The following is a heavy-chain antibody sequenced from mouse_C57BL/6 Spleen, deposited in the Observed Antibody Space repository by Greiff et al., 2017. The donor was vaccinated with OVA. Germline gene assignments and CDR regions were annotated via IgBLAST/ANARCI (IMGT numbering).Heavy chain of an antibody. V-gene: IGHV5-9-1*02. J-gene: IGHJ3*01. CDR1: GFTFSSYA. CDR3: TRGGYYGSSYWFAY. D-gene: IGHD1-1*01. CDR2: FSSGGDYL. Sequence: VESGEGLVKPGGSLKLSCAASGFTFSSYAMSWVRQTPEKRLEWVAYFSSGGDYLYYADTVKGRFPISRANARTPPYLKLTRLKSEDTAMDDCTRGGYYGSSYWFAYWGQGTLVTVSA.